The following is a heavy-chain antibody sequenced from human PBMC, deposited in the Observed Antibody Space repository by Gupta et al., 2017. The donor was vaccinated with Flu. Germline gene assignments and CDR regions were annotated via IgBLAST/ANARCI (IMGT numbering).Heavy chain of an antibody. CDR3: ARAPFYYATSGYYFDY. V-gene: IGHV3-49*04. D-gene: IGHD3-22*01. Sequence: EVQLAESGGGLVQPGRSLRLSCTASGFTFDDYSMTWVRQAPGKGLEWVGVIRSKAYDGTTDYAASVKGRFTISRDDSKSIAYLQMNSLKTEDTAMYYCARAPFYYATSGYYFDYWGQGTLVTVSS. CDR1: GFTFDDYS. CDR2: IRSKAYDGTT. J-gene: IGHJ4*02.